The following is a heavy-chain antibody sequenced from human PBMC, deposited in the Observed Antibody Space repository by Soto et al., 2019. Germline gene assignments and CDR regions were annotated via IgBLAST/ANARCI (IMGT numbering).Heavy chain of an antibody. CDR3: ARGRRTTVTIDY. Sequence: PSETLSLTCTVSGGSTSSYFWSWIRQPPGKGLEWIGYIYYSGSTNYNPSLKSRVTISVDTSKNQFSLKLSSVTAADTAVYYCARGRRTTVTIDYWGQGTLVTVSS. CDR2: IYYSGST. J-gene: IGHJ4*02. V-gene: IGHV4-59*12. D-gene: IGHD4-17*01. CDR1: GGSTSSYF.